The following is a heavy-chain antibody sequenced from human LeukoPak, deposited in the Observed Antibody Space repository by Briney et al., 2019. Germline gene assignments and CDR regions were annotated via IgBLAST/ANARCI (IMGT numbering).Heavy chain of an antibody. V-gene: IGHV4-34*01. Sequence: PSETLSLTCAVYGGSFSGYYWSWIRQPPGKGLEWIGEINHSGSTNYNPSLKSRVTISVDTSKNQFSLKLSSVTAADTAVYYCARDAYFYDNVGHAFDIWGQGTMVTVSS. CDR3: ARDAYFYDNVGHAFDI. CDR1: GGSFSGYY. J-gene: IGHJ3*02. CDR2: INHSGST. D-gene: IGHD3-16*01.